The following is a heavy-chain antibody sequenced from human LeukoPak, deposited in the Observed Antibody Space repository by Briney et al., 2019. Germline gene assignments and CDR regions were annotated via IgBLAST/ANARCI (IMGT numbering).Heavy chain of an antibody. V-gene: IGHV1-69*06. CDR2: IIPIFGTA. J-gene: IGHJ4*02. CDR1: GGTFSSYA. Sequence: SVEVSCKASGGTFSSYAISWVRQAPGQGLEWMGGIIPIFGTANYAQKFQGRVTITADKSTSTAYMELSSLRSEDTAVYYCARDENSSGWYDYWGQGTLVTVPS. D-gene: IGHD6-19*01. CDR3: ARDENSSGWYDY.